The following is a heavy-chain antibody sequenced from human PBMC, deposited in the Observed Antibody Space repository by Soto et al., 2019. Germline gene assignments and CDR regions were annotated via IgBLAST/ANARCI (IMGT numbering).Heavy chain of an antibody. CDR2: ISGSGGST. J-gene: IGHJ6*03. Sequence: EVQLLESGGGLVQPGGSLRLSCAASGFTFSSYAMSWVRQAPGKGLEWVSAISGSGGSTYYADSVKGWFTISRDNSKNTLYLQMNSLRAEDTAVYYCAKIPITIFGVVIIPYYYYMDVWGKGTTVTVSS. V-gene: IGHV3-23*01. D-gene: IGHD3-3*01. CDR1: GFTFSSYA. CDR3: AKIPITIFGVVIIPYYYYMDV.